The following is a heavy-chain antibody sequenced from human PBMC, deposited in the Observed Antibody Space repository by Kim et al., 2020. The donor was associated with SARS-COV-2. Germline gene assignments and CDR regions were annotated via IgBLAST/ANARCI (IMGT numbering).Heavy chain of an antibody. D-gene: IGHD4-17*01. CDR3: ARDPPHSTVTTFSFTFDI. J-gene: IGHJ3*02. Sequence: GGSLRLSCAASGFTFSSYAMHWVRQAPGKGLEWVAVISYDGSNKYYADSVKGRFTISRDNSKNTLYLQMNSLRAEDTAVYYCARDPPHSTVTTFSFTFDIWGQGTMVTVSS. CDR1: GFTFSSYA. CDR2: ISYDGSNK. V-gene: IGHV3-30-3*01.